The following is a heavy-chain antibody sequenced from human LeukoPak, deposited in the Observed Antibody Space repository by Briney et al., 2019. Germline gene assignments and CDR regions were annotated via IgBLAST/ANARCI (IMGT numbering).Heavy chain of an antibody. V-gene: IGHV1-24*01. J-gene: IGHJ5*02. D-gene: IGHD6-19*01. CDR3: ATDSQNSSGWYRGAWFDP. Sequence: ASVKVSCKASGYTFTGYYMHWVRQAPGKGLEWMGGFDPEDGETIYAQKFQGRVTMTEDTSTDTAYMELSSLRSEDTAVYYCATDSQNSSGWYRGAWFDPWGQGTLVAVSS. CDR1: GYTFTGYY. CDR2: FDPEDGET.